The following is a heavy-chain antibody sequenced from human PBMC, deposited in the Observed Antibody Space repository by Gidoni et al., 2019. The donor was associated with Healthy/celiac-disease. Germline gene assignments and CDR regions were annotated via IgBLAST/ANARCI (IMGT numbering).Heavy chain of an antibody. Sequence: EVQLLEYGGGLVQPGGSLRRSCAASGLTFSSYAMRWVRQAQGKGLEWVSAISGSGGSTYYADSVKGRFTISRDNSKNTLYLQMNSLRAEDTAVYYCATRVMTPGYFDYWGQGTLVTVSS. J-gene: IGHJ4*02. CDR3: ATRVMTPGYFDY. CDR2: ISGSGGST. V-gene: IGHV3-23*01. D-gene: IGHD2-8*01. CDR1: GLTFSSYA.